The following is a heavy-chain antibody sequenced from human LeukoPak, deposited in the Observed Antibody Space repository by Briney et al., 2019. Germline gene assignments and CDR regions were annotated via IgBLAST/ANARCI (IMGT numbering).Heavy chain of an antibody. D-gene: IGHD2-2*01. Sequence: GGSLRLSCAASGFTFSHYWMHSVRQAPGKGLVWVSRIESDGGSTDYADSLKGRFTISRDNAKNTLYLKMNSLRAEDTAVYYCARVGHCSSTACFIDYWGQGTLVTVSS. CDR3: ARVGHCSSTACFIDY. J-gene: IGHJ4*02. V-gene: IGHV3-74*01. CDR1: GFTFSHYW. CDR2: IESDGGST.